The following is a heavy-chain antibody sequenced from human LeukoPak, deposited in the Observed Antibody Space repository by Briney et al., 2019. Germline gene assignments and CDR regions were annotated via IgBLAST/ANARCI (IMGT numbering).Heavy chain of an antibody. Sequence: ASVKVSCKASGYTFTSYDINWVRQATGQGLEWMGWMNPNSGNTGYAQKFQGRVTMTRNTSISTAYMELNSLRSEDTAVYYCARDRPPIINYYYGMDVWGQGTTVTVSS. CDR3: ARDRPPIINYYYGMDV. CDR2: MNPNSGNT. CDR1: GYTFTSYD. J-gene: IGHJ6*02. V-gene: IGHV1-8*01.